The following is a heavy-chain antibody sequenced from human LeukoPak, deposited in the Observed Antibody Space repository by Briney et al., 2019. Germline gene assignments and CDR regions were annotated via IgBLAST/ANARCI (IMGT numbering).Heavy chain of an antibody. CDR1: GYIFTSYY. CDR2: INPNSGGT. D-gene: IGHD3-9*01. CDR3: ARVALGDYDIPYYYGMDV. J-gene: IGHJ6*02. Sequence: ASVKVSCKASGYIFTSYYMQWVRQAPGQGLEWMGWINPNSGGTNYAQKFQGWVTMTRDTSISTAYMELSRLRSDDTAVYYCARVALGDYDIPYYYGMDVWGQGTTVTVSS. V-gene: IGHV1-2*04.